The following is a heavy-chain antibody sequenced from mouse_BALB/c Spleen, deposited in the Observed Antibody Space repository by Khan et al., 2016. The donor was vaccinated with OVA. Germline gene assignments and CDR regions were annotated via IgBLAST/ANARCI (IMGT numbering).Heavy chain of an antibody. D-gene: IGHD2-4*01. CDR3: ARRGYDYGRGALFAY. V-gene: IGHV2-2*02. Sequence: QVQLKQSGPGLVQPSQSLSITCTVSGFSLDKYSVHWIRQSPGKGLEWLGVIWIAGSTDYNAAFISSLTITKDNSRSQAFFIVTSLQPNDTAIYYCARRGYDYGRGALFAYWGQGTLVTVSA. J-gene: IGHJ3*01. CDR2: IWIAGST. CDR1: GFSLDKYS.